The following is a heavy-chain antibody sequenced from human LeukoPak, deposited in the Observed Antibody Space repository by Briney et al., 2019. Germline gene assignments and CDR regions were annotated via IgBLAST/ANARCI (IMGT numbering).Heavy chain of an antibody. CDR2: MRHDGSNK. CDR1: GFTFSSYG. CDR3: AGRYSYGWLDFDY. D-gene: IGHD5-18*01. Sequence: GGSLRLSCAASGFTFSSYGMHWLRQAPGKGLEWVAFMRHDGSNKYYADSVKGRFTISRDNSKNTLYLQMNSLRAEDTAAYYCAGRYSYGWLDFDYWGQGTLVTVSS. V-gene: IGHV3-30*02. J-gene: IGHJ4*02.